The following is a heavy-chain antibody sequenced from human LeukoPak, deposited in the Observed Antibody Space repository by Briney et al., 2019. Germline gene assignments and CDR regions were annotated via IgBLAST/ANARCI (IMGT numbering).Heavy chain of an antibody. J-gene: IGHJ6*02. CDR2: INAGNGNT. CDR1: GYTFTSYA. D-gene: IGHD3-22*01. CDR3: AITYYYDSSGTKNTYYYYGMDV. V-gene: IGHV1-3*01. Sequence: ASVKVSCKASGYTFTSYAMHWVRQAPGQRLEWMGWINAGNGNTKYSQKFQGRVTMTRDTSTSTVYMELSSLRSEDTAVYYCAITYYYDSSGTKNTYYYYGMDVWGQGTTVTVSS.